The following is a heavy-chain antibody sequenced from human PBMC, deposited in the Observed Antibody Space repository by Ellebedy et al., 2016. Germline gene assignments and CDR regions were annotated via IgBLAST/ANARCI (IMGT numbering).Heavy chain of an antibody. CDR1: GFTLSDYF. CDR2: ISTSSSFI. J-gene: IGHJ6*02. CDR3: ARGSGSYSSYGMDV. D-gene: IGHD1-26*01. V-gene: IGHV3-21*01. Sequence: GESLKISXEVSGFTLSDYFMHWVRQAPGKGLEWVSFISTSSSFIHYEDSVKGRFTISRDNARNSLFLQMNSLRGEDTAVYYCARGSGSYSSYGMDVWGQGTTVTVSS.